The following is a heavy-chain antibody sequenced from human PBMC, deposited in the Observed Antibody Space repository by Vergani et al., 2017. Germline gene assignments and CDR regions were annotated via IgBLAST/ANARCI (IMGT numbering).Heavy chain of an antibody. CDR2: INHSGTI. CDR3: ARRAERWETLLRDDFDV. CDR1: EGSLSGYY. J-gene: IGHJ3*01. Sequence: QVQLQQWGPGLLKPSETLSLTCAVYEGSLSGYYWSWIRLAPGKGLEWIGEINHSGTINYNPTLKSPFNVSIDTSRDHFSLKLRSVSAADTAVYFCARRAERWETLLRDDFDVWGQGTFVTVSP. V-gene: IGHV4-34*01. D-gene: IGHD1-26*01.